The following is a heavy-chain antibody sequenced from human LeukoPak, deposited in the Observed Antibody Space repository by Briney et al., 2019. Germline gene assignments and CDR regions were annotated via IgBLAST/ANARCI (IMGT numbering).Heavy chain of an antibody. Sequence: ASVKVSCKASGYTFTSYYMHWVRQAPGQGLEWMGWINPNSGGTNCAQKFQGRVTMTRDTSISTAYMELSRLRSDDTAVYYCARDIVVVPAAMGFDYWGQGTLVTVSS. J-gene: IGHJ4*02. CDR1: GYTFTSYY. D-gene: IGHD2-2*01. CDR3: ARDIVVVPAAMGFDY. CDR2: INPNSGGT. V-gene: IGHV1-2*02.